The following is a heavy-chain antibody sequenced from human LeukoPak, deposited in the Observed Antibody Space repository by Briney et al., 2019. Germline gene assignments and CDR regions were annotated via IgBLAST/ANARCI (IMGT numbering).Heavy chain of an antibody. Sequence: GGSLRLSCAASGFTFSSFAMNWVRQAPGKGLEWVSYISSSGNTIYYADFVKGRFTISRDNAKNSLFLQMNSLRAEDTAIYYCARDRSGWYYFDYWGQGSLVTVSS. D-gene: IGHD6-19*01. CDR3: ARDRSGWYYFDY. CDR2: ISSSGNTI. CDR1: GFTFSSFA. V-gene: IGHV3-48*03. J-gene: IGHJ4*02.